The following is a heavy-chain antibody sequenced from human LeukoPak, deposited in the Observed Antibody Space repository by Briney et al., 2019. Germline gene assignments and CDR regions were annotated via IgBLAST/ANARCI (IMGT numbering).Heavy chain of an antibody. J-gene: IGHJ6*03. Sequence: GGSPRLSCAASGFTFSSYSINWVRQAPGKGLEWVSCVSSTSSFIYYADSVKGRFTISRDNAKNSLYLQMNSLRAEDTAVYYCAGAVTYYDFWSGPTSDHNYMDVWGKGTTVTVSS. V-gene: IGHV3-21*01. CDR2: VSSTSSFI. CDR1: GFTFSSYS. CDR3: AGAVTYYDFWSGPTSDHNYMDV. D-gene: IGHD3-3*01.